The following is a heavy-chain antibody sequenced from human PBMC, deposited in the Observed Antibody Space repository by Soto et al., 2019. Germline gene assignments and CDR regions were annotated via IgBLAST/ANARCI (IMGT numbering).Heavy chain of an antibody. CDR3: AHRPGSSWYSGNNWFDP. Sequence: SGPTLVNPTQTLTLTCTFSGFSLSTSGVGVGWIRQPPGKALEWLALIYWDDDKRYSPSLKSSLTITKDTSKNQVVLTMTNMDPVDTATYYCAHRPGSSWYSGNNWFDPWGQGTLVTVSS. CDR2: IYWDDDK. CDR1: GFSLSTSGVG. D-gene: IGHD6-13*01. V-gene: IGHV2-5*02. J-gene: IGHJ5*02.